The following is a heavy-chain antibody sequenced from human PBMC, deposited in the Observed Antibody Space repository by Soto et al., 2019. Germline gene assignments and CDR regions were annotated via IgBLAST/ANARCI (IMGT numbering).Heavy chain of an antibody. D-gene: IGHD3-22*01. Sequence: GGSLRLSCAASGFTFSDHYMSWIRQAPGKGLEWVSYISSSSSYTNYADSVKGRFTISRDNAKNSLYLQMNSPRGEDTAVYYCARSGLALPYSASHWFDPWGHGTQVTVSS. CDR1: GFTFSDHY. V-gene: IGHV3-11*06. J-gene: IGHJ5*02. CDR2: ISSSSSYT. CDR3: ARSGLALPYSASHWFDP.